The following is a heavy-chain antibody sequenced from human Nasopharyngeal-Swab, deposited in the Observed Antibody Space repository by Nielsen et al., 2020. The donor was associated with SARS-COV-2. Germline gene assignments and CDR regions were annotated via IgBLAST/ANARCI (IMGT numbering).Heavy chain of an antibody. Sequence: SETLSLTCTVSGGSISSSSYYWGWIRQPPGKGLEWIGSIYYSGSTYYNPSLKSRVTISVDTSKNQFSLKLSSVTAADTAVYYCARHWDVVVVAATPFDYWGQGTLVTVSS. J-gene: IGHJ4*02. CDR2: IYYSGST. CDR3: ARHWDVVVVAATPFDY. D-gene: IGHD2-15*01. CDR1: GGSISSSSYY. V-gene: IGHV4-39*01.